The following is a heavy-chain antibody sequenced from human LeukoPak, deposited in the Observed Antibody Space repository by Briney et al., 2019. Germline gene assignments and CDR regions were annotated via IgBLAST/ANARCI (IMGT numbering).Heavy chain of an antibody. J-gene: IGHJ4*02. CDR3: AKERGVSKPFDY. CDR2: ISDNGERT. CDR1: GFTFSTYG. V-gene: IGHV3-23*01. Sequence: TGGSLRLSCAVSGFTFSTYGMNWVRQAPGKGLEWVSAISDNGERTYYADSVKGQFTISRDNSKSTLYLQMNSLRAEDTAVYYCAKERGVSKPFDYWAREPWSPFPQ. D-gene: IGHD2-8*02.